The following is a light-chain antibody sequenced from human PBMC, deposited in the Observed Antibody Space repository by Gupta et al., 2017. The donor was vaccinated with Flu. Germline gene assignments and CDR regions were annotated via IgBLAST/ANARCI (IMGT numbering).Light chain of an antibody. CDR2: AAS. CDR1: QDISNY. J-gene: IGKJ3*01. CDR3: QQYDDLPIT. V-gene: IGKV1-33*01. Sequence: DIQMTQSPSSLSASVGDRVTITCQASQDISNYLNWYQQRPGKAPKVLIYAASNLETGVPSRFSGSGSGTDFTFTISSLQPEDIATYYCQQYDDLPITFGHGTKVDVK.